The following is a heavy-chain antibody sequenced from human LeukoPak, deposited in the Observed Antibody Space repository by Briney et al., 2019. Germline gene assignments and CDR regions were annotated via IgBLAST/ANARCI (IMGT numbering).Heavy chain of an antibody. V-gene: IGHV3-11*01. CDR3: ARDENQYNWFDC. Sequence: GGSLRLSCAASGFTFSDYYMSWIRQAPGKGLEWVSYISSSGSTIYYADSVKGRFTITRDNAKNSLYLQMNSLRAEDTAVYYCARDENQYNWFDCWGQGTLVTVSS. CDR2: ISSSGSTI. CDR1: GFTFSDYY. J-gene: IGHJ5*01.